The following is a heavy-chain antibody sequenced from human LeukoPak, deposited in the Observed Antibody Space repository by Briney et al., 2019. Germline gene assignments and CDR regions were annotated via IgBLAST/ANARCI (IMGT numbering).Heavy chain of an antibody. Sequence: SETLSLTCTVSDDSITIYYWTWIRQPPGKGLEWIGYIDHTGITNYNPSLNSRVTISRDTSKNHFSLELSSATAADTAVYYCARRRGTAYDILTAGTNWFDPWGQGTLVTVSS. CDR1: DDSITIYY. CDR2: IDHTGIT. V-gene: IGHV4-59*01. CDR3: ARRRGTAYDILTAGTNWFDP. J-gene: IGHJ5*02. D-gene: IGHD3-9*01.